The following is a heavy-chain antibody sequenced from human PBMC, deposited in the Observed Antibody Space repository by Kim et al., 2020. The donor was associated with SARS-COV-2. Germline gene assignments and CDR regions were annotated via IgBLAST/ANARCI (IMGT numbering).Heavy chain of an antibody. J-gene: IGHJ4*02. Sequence: SETLSLTCTVSGGSISSSRYYWGWIRQPPGKGLEWIGSIYYSGSTYDNPSLKSRVTISVDTSKNQFSLKLSSVTAADTAVYYCATSGYYYDSSGYYFDYWGQGTLVTVSS. CDR3: ATSGYYYDSSGYYFDY. D-gene: IGHD3-22*01. CDR2: IYYSGST. V-gene: IGHV4-39*01. CDR1: GGSISSSRYY.